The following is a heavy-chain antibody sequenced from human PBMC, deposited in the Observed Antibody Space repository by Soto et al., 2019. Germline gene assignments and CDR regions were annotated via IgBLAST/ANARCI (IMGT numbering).Heavy chain of an antibody. CDR1: GGTFSSYT. D-gene: IGHD5-12*01. V-gene: IGHV1-69*02. CDR3: ARVGYSGYDYVAPDDY. J-gene: IGHJ4*02. Sequence: ASVKVSCKASGGTFSSYTISWVRQAPGQGLEWMGRVIPILGIANYAQKFQGRVTITADKSTSTAYMELSSLRSEDTAVYYCARVGYSGYDYVAPDDYWGQGTLVTSPQ. CDR2: VIPILGIA.